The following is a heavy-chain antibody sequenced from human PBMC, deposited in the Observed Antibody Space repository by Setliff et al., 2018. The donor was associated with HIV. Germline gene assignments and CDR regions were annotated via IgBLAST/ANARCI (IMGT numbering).Heavy chain of an antibody. CDR2: MYYRGTT. CDR1: GGSIISSSYY. V-gene: IGHV4-39*01. CDR3: ARQGLTMFPGGGVPAPILYYFDF. Sequence: PSETLSLTCTVSGGSIISSSYYWAWIRQPPGKGLEWIGAMYYRGTTYNNPSLKSRVTFSADTSKNQFSLTLNSVTATDTAVYYCARQGLTMFPGGGVPAPILYYFDFWGQGILVTSPQ. D-gene: IGHD3-10*01. J-gene: IGHJ4*02.